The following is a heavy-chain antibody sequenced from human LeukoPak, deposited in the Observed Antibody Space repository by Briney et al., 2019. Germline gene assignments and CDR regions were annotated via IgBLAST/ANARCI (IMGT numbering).Heavy chain of an antibody. CDR1: GFTFSSYS. Sequence: GGSLRLSCAASGFTFSSYSMNWVRQAPGKGLEWVSSISSSSYIYYADSVKGRFTISRDNAKNSLYLQMNSLRAEDTAVYYCARLYSGSYLFDYWGQGTLVTVSS. D-gene: IGHD1-26*01. V-gene: IGHV3-21*01. CDR2: ISSSSYI. J-gene: IGHJ4*02. CDR3: ARLYSGSYLFDY.